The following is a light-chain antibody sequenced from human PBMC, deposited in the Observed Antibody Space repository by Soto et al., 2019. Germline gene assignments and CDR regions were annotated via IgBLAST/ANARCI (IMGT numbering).Light chain of an antibody. CDR1: QSVNSDY. Sequence: EIVLTQSPDTLSLSPGERATLSCRASQSVNSDYLAWYRQKPGQAPSLLMYAKSTRATGIPDRFYGSGSGTDFTLTIYRLEPEDFAVYYCQQYGNSPKTFGQGTKVDIK. V-gene: IGKV3-20*01. CDR3: QQYGNSPKT. J-gene: IGKJ1*01. CDR2: AKS.